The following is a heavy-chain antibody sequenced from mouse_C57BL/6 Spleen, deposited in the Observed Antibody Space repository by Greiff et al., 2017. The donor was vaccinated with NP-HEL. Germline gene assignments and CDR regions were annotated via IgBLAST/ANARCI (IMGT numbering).Heavy chain of an antibody. CDR1: GYAFSSSW. J-gene: IGHJ1*03. CDR3: ASYYGSSTRYFDV. V-gene: IGHV1-82*01. D-gene: IGHD1-1*01. CDR2: IYPGDGDT. Sequence: QVQLKQSGPELVKPGASVKISCKASGYAFSSSWMNWVKQRPGKGLEWIGRIYPGDGDTNYNGKFKGKATLTADKSSSTAYMQLSSLTSEDSAVYFCASYYGSSTRYFDVWGTGTTVTVSS.